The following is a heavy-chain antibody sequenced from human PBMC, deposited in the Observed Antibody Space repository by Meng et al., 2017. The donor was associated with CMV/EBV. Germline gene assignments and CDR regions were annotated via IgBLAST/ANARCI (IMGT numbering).Heavy chain of an antibody. CDR3: ASSLTYPDY. CDR2: INHSGST. CDR1: GGSFSGYY. J-gene: IGHJ4*02. Sequence: QGPLQPWGAGLLKPSETLSLTCAVYGGSFSGYYWSWIRQPPGKGLEWIGEINHSGSTNYNPSLKSRVTISVDTSKNQFSLKLSSVTAADTAVYYCASSLTYPDYWGQGTLVTVSS. V-gene: IGHV4-34*01. D-gene: IGHD2-15*01.